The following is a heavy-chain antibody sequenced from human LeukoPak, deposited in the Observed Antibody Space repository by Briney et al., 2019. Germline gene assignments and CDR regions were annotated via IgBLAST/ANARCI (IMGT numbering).Heavy chain of an antibody. CDR1: GGSFSGYY. CDR2: INHSGST. J-gene: IGHJ4*02. CDR3: ARLGYRVEFDY. Sequence: PSETLSLTCAVYGGSFSGYYWSWIRQPPGKGLEWIGEINHSGSTNYNPSLKSRVTISVDTSKNQFSLKLSSVTAADTAVYYCARLGYRVEFDYWGQGTLVTVSS. V-gene: IGHV4-34*01. D-gene: IGHD6-13*01.